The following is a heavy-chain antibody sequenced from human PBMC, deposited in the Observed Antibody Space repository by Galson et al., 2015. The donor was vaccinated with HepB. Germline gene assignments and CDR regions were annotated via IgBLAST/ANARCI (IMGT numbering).Heavy chain of an antibody. D-gene: IGHD6-19*01. CDR2: IDPRDSYT. J-gene: IGHJ4*02. CDR1: GSDFTTYW. CDR3: AKHVLPYTSGWYGYFDY. V-gene: IGHV5-10-1*01. Sequence: QSGAEVKKPGESLRISCKASGSDFTTYWISWVRQMPGKGLEWMGRIDPRDSYTNYSPSIQGHVTISVDKSLNTAYLQWSSLKASDTAMYFCAKHVLPYTSGWYGYFDYWGQGTLVTVSS.